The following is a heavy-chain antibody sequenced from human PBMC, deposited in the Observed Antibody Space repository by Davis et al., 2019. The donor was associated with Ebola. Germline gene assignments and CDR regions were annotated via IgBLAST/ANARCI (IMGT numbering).Heavy chain of an antibody. V-gene: IGHV1-18*01. CDR2: ISAYNGNT. J-gene: IGHJ6*04. CDR3: ARWGRFLEWTVYYNNGMDV. D-gene: IGHD3-3*01. CDR1: GYTFTSYG. Sequence: ASVTVSCMASGYTFTSYGISWVRQAPGQALEWMGWISAYNGNTNYAQKLQGRVTMTTDTSTSTAYMELRSLRSDDPAVYYCARWGRFLEWTVYYNNGMDVWGKGTTVTVSS.